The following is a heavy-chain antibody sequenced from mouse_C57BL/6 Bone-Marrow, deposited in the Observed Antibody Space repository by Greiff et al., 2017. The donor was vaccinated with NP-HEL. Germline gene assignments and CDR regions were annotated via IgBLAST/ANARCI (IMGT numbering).Heavy chain of an antibody. CDR2: INPYNGDT. D-gene: IGHD2-2*01. J-gene: IGHJ3*01. Sequence: EVQLQESGPELVKPGDSVKISCKASGYSFTGYFMNWVMQSHGKSLEWIGRINPYNGDTFYNQKFKGKATLTVDKSSSTAHMERRSLTSEDSAVYYCARGDYGYGGFAYWGQGTLVTVSA. V-gene: IGHV1-20*01. CDR3: ARGDYGYGGFAY. CDR1: GYSFTGYF.